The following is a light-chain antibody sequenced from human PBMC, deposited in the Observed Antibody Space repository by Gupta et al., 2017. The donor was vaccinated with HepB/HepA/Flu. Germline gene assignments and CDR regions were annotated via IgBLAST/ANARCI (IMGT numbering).Light chain of an antibody. CDR3: SSYTSSSTLEV. J-gene: IGLJ2*01. CDR2: DVS. Sequence: QFALTQPASVSGSPGQSITISCTGTSSDVGGYNYVSWYQQHPGKAPKLMIYDVSSRPSRVPNRFSGSKSGNTASLSISGLQAEDEADYYCSSYTSSSTLEVFGGGTKLTVL. V-gene: IGLV2-14*03. CDR1: SSDVGGYNY.